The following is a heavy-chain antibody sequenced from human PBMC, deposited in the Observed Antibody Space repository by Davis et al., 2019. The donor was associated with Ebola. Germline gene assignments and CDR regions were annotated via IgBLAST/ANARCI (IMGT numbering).Heavy chain of an antibody. J-gene: IGHJ3*02. V-gene: IGHV3-21*05. CDR3: ATELSGDAFDI. CDR2: IRDSGNDM. CDR1: GFPFSTFP. Sequence: GESLKISCAASGFPFSTFPMNWVRQAPGKGLEWLANIRDSGNDMYYADSVRGRFTISRDNAKNSLFLQMNSLRAEDTAVYYCATELSGDAFDIWGQGTMVTVSS. D-gene: IGHD1-26*01.